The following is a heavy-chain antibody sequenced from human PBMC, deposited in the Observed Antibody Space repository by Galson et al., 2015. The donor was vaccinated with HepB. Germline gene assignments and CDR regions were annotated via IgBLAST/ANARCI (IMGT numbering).Heavy chain of an antibody. Sequence: SLRLSCAASGFTFSNAWMSWVRQAPGKGLEWVGRIKSKTDGGTTDYAAPVKGRFTISRDDSKNTLYLQMNSLKTEDTAVYYCTTGRDGNYYYYYGMDVWGQGTTVTVSS. CDR2: IKSKTDGGTT. CDR3: TTGRDGNYYYYYGMDV. V-gene: IGHV3-15*01. J-gene: IGHJ6*02. CDR1: GFTFSNAW. D-gene: IGHD1-1*01.